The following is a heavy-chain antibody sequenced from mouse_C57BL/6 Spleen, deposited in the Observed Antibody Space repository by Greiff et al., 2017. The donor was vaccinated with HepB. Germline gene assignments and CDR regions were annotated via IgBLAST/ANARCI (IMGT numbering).Heavy chain of an antibody. CDR2: IYPRSGNT. J-gene: IGHJ1*03. D-gene: IGHD1-1*01. CDR1: GYTFTSYG. V-gene: IGHV1-81*01. CDR3: ARKDGSSYWYFDV. Sequence: VQLQQSGAELARPGASVKLSCKASGYTFTSYGISWVKQRTGQGLEWIGEIYPRSGNTHYNEKFKGKATLTADKSSSTAYMELRSLTSEDSAVYFCARKDGSSYWYFDVWGTGTTVTVSS.